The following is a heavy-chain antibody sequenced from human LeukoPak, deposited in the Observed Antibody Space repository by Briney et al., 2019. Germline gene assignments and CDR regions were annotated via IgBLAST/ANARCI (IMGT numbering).Heavy chain of an antibody. CDR1: GFTFSSYG. Sequence: GGTLRLSCAASGFTFSSYGMSWVRQAPGKWLEWVSSISGSGDSTYYADFVRGRFTISRDNSRNTLYLQMNSLRAEDTAIYYCAKDYSSGYYYDYWGQGTLVTVSP. V-gene: IGHV3-23*01. CDR2: ISGSGDST. D-gene: IGHD3-22*01. CDR3: AKDYSSGYYYDY. J-gene: IGHJ4*02.